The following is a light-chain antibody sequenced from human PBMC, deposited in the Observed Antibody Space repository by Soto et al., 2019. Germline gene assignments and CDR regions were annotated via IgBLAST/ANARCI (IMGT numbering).Light chain of an antibody. Sequence: QSALTQPASVYGSPGQSITISCTGTRSDVGGYNYVYWHQQHPGKAPKLMIYDVTNRPSGVSDRFSGSKSGNTASLTISGLQAEDEADYYCSSYTSSSTYVFGAGTKVTVL. V-gene: IGLV2-14*01. CDR3: SSYTSSSTYV. CDR2: DVT. J-gene: IGLJ1*01. CDR1: RSDVGGYNY.